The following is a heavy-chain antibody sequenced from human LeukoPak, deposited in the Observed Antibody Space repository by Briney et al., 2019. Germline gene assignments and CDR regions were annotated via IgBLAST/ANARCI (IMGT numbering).Heavy chain of an antibody. CDR3: ATTYYYDSTSDY. Sequence: PGGSLRLSCAASGFTFSSYGMHWVRQAPGKGLEWVAVIWYDGSNKYYADSVKGRFTISRDNSKNTLYLQMNSLRAEDTAVYYCATTYYYDSTSDYWGQGTLVTVSS. J-gene: IGHJ4*02. D-gene: IGHD3-22*01. CDR1: GFTFSSYG. CDR2: IWYDGSNK. V-gene: IGHV3-33*01.